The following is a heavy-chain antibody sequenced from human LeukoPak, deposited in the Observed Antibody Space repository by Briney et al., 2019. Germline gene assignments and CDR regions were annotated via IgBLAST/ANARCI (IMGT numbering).Heavy chain of an antibody. D-gene: IGHD1-26*01. J-gene: IGHJ3*02. CDR1: GYTFTSYY. Sequence: SVKVSCKAAGYTFTSYYMHWVRQALGQGLEWMGIINPSGGSTSYAQKFQGRVTMTRDTSTSTVYMELSSLRSEDTAVYYCARDWRLGATTSPDAFDIWGQGTMVTVSS. CDR2: INPSGGST. V-gene: IGHV1-46*01. CDR3: ARDWRLGATTSPDAFDI.